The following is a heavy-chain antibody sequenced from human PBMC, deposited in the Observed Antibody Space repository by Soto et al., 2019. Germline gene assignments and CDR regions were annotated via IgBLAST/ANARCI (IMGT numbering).Heavy chain of an antibody. CDR2: IYDSGST. Sequence: PSETLSLTCTVSGASISSYYWSWIRQPPGKGLEWIGHIYDSGSTNYNPSLKSRVTISVDTSKSQFSLKLSSVTAADTAVYYCARDRAYYESSGLYFDYWGQGTLVTVSS. D-gene: IGHD3-22*01. J-gene: IGHJ4*02. CDR3: ARDRAYYESSGLYFDY. V-gene: IGHV4-59*01. CDR1: GASISSYY.